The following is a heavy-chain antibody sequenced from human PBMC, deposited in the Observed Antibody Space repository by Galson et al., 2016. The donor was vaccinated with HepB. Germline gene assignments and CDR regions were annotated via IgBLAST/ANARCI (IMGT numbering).Heavy chain of an antibody. CDR1: GFTFSSYG. V-gene: IGHV3-33*01. J-gene: IGHJ5*02. CDR2: IWYDGSNK. Sequence: SLRLSCAASGFTFSSYGMHWVRQAPGKGPEWVAVIWYDGSNKYYADSVKGRFTISRVNFKNRLNLQMNSLRAEDTAVYYCAREPFSGSGRLDSWGQGTLVTVSS. CDR3: AREPFSGSGRLDS. D-gene: IGHD3-10*01.